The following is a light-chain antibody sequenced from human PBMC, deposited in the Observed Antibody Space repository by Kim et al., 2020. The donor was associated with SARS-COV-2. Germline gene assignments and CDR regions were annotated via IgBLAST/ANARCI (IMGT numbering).Light chain of an antibody. CDR1: QNLNSDY. J-gene: IGKJ1*01. V-gene: IGKV3-20*01. CDR3: QQYSSSPRT. Sequence: EIVLTQSPGTLSLSPGERATLSCRASQNLNSDYLAWYQHKTGQPPRLLIYGASSRATGIPDRFSGSGSGTDFTLTISRLQPEDFVVYYCQQYSSSPRTFGQGTKVDIK. CDR2: GAS.